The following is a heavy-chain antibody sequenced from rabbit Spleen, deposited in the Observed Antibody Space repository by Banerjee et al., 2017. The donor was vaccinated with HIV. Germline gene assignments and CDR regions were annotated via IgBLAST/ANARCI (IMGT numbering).Heavy chain of an antibody. V-gene: IGHV1S45*01. J-gene: IGHJ6*01. D-gene: IGHD6-1*01. CDR3: AKNNGWSNGIGL. CDR2: IDGGSSAT. CDR1: GFDFSSYG. Sequence: QEQLVESGGGLVQPGGSLELSCKASGFDFSSYGVSWVRQAPGKGLEWIACIDGGSSATWYASWAKGRFTISKTSSTTVTLQMNSLTAADTATHFCAKNNGWSNGIGLWGQGTLVTVS.